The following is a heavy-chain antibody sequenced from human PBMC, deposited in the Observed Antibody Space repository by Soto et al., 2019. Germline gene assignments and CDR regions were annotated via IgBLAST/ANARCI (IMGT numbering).Heavy chain of an antibody. Sequence: WGSLRLSCAASGLTFRSYGMHWVRQAQGKGLEWVAVISYDGSNKYYADSVKGRFTISRDNSKNTLYLQMNSLRVEDTAVYYCAKDVLRFLEWLAFYGMDVWGQGTTVTVSS. J-gene: IGHJ6*02. CDR2: ISYDGSNK. CDR3: AKDVLRFLEWLAFYGMDV. D-gene: IGHD3-3*01. V-gene: IGHV3-30*18. CDR1: GLTFRSYG.